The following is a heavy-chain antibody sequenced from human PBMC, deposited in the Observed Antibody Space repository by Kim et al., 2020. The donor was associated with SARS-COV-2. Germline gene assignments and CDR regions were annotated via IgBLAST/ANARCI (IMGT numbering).Heavy chain of an antibody. V-gene: IGHV1-3*01. CDR3: ARVRAGCDY. J-gene: IGHJ4*02. CDR1: GYTFTSYA. CDR2: INAGNGNT. Sequence: ASVKVSCKASGYTFTSYAMHWVRQAPGQRLEWMGWINAGNGNTKYPQKFQGRVTITRDTSASTAYMELSSLRSEDTAVYYCARVRAGCDYWGQGTLVTVSS.